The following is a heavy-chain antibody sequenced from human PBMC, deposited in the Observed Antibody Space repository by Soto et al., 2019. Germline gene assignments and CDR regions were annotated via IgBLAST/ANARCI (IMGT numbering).Heavy chain of an antibody. CDR2: VYYSGST. J-gene: IGHJ3*02. Sequence: PSETLSLTCTVSGGSISNYYWSWIRQSPGKGLEWIGYVYYSGSTNSNPYLKSRVTISVDTSKNQFSLKLNSVTAADTAVYYCERNGANMVYDAFDIWGQGTMVTVSS. V-gene: IGHV4-59*01. D-gene: IGHD2-8*01. CDR3: ERNGANMVYDAFDI. CDR1: GGSISNYY.